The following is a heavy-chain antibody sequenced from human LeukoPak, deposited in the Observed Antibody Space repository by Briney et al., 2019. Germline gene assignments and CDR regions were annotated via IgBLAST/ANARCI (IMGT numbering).Heavy chain of an antibody. Sequence: PGGSLRLSCAASGFTFSSYTMNWVRQAPGKGLEWVSSTSSSPSYVFYADSVKGRFTSSRDDAKNSLYLQMNSLRAEDTAVYYCARDPIVVVPAAGDWGQGILAIVSS. D-gene: IGHD2-15*01. V-gene: IGHV3-21*01. CDR1: GFTFSSYT. CDR3: ARDPIVVVPAAGD. J-gene: IGHJ4*02. CDR2: TSSSPSYV.